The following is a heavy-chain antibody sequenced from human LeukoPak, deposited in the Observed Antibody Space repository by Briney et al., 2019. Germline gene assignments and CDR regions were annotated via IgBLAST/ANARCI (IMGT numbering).Heavy chain of an antibody. Sequence: GGSLRLSCAASGFTFSSYEMNWVRQAPGKGLEWVSYISSSGSTIYYADSVKGRFTISRDNSKNTLYLQMNSLRAEDTAVYYCASILRVLRYFDWPNAFDIWGQGTMVTVSS. CDR2: ISSSGSTI. V-gene: IGHV3-48*03. J-gene: IGHJ3*02. CDR3: ASILRVLRYFDWPNAFDI. CDR1: GFTFSSYE. D-gene: IGHD3-9*01.